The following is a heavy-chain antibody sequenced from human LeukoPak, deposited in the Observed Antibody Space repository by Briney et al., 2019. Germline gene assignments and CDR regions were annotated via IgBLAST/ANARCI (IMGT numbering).Heavy chain of an antibody. CDR3: ARIVEAAAFDI. V-gene: IGHV4-59*01. J-gene: IGHJ3*02. CDR2: IYYSGST. D-gene: IGHD1-26*01. CDR1: GGSISSYY. Sequence: SETPSLTCTVSGGSISSYYWSWIRQPPGKGLEWIGYIYYSGSTNCNPSLKSRVTISVDTSKNQFSLKLSSVTAADTAVYYCARIVEAAAFDIWGQGTMVAVSS.